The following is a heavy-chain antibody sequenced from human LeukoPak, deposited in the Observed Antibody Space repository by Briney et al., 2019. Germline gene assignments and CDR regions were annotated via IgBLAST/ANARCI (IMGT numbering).Heavy chain of an antibody. CDR1: GGTFSSYA. CDR3: ARGPKLGFAD. CDR2: IIPILGIA. D-gene: IGHD1-1*01. V-gene: IGHV1-69*04. J-gene: IGHJ5*02. Sequence: GASVKVSCKASGGTFSSYATSWVRQAPGQGLEWMGRIIPILGIANYAQKFQGRVTITADKSTSTAYMELSSLRSEDTAVYYCARGPKLGFADWGQGTLVTVSS.